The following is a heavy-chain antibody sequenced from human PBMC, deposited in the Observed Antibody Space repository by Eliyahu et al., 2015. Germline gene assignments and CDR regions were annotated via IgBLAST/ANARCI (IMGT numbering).Heavy chain of an antibody. V-gene: IGHV3-23*01. CDR3: AQDYYDSNGYPFWAMDV. D-gene: IGHD3-22*01. J-gene: IGHJ6*02. CDR2: XSGSGDST. CDR1: GFTFXXXA. Sequence: EVQLLESGGGLVQXGGSXTXSCAASGFTFXXXAMXWVRQAPGKGLEWXSAXSGSGDSTYYPDSVKGRFTISRDNSKNTLYVQMNSLRAEDTAKYYCAQDYYDSNGYPFWAMDVWGQGTTVTVSS.